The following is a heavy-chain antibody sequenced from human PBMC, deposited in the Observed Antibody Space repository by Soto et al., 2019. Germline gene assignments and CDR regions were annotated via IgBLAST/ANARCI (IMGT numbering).Heavy chain of an antibody. CDR1: GYTFTSYD. D-gene: IGHD6-25*01. J-gene: IGHJ6*02. V-gene: IGHV1-8*01. CDR3: ARERAHYGMDV. Sequence: QVQLVQSGAEVKKPGASVKVSCKASGYTFTSYDISWGRQATGQGLEWMGWMNPNSGSTGFEQKFQGRVTMTRNTSISTAYMELSSLRSEDTAVYYCARERAHYGMDVWGQGPTVPVSS. CDR2: MNPNSGST.